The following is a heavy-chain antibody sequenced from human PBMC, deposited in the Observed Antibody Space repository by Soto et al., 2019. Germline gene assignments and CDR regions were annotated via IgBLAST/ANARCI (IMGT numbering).Heavy chain of an antibody. CDR1: ELSFCVYV. CDR2: ISGSGGAT. Sequence: PGNSRKIVCSAGELSFCVYVMNWVRQAPGKGLELVSFISGSGGATYYADSVKGRFTISRDNSKNTLYLQMNSLRAEDTAVYYCAKGEYFDYVLSFD. CDR3: AKGEYFDYVLSFD. V-gene: IGHV3-23*01. D-gene: IGHD3-9*01. J-gene: IGHJ4*01.